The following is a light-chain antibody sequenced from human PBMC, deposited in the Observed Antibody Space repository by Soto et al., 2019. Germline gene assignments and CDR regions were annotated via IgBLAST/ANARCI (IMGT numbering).Light chain of an antibody. CDR1: QSVSSN. CDR2: GAC. CDR3: QQYYDWPPWT. J-gene: IGKJ1*01. Sequence: EIVMSLSPATLSVSPGERATLSCSASQSVSSNLGLYKQNPGQSPRLLIYGACNRANGIPARFSGSGSGTELTLTISSLLYEDDAVYYCQQYYDWPPWTFGQVTQVEIK. V-gene: IGKV3-15*01.